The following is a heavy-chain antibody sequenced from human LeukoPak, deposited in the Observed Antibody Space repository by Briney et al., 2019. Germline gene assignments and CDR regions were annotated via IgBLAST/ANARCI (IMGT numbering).Heavy chain of an antibody. D-gene: IGHD3-22*01. Sequence: QPGGSLRLSCAASGFTFSSYWMSWVRQAPGKGLEWVANIKQDGSEKYYVDSVKGRFTISRDNSKNTLYLQMNSLRAEDTAVYYCARVGYDSSGYYSLGNYWGQGTLVSVSS. CDR2: IKQDGSEK. V-gene: IGHV3-7*01. CDR1: GFTFSSYW. CDR3: ARVGYDSSGYYSLGNY. J-gene: IGHJ4*02.